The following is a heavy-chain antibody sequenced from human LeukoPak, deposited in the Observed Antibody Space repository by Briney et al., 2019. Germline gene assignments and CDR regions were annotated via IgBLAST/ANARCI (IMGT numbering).Heavy chain of an antibody. CDR1: GFTFSDYY. V-gene: IGHV3-11*01. J-gene: IGHJ6*02. D-gene: IGHD5-18*01. CDR2: ISSSGSTI. Sequence: GGSLRLSCVASGFTFSDYYMNWIRQAPGKGLEWVSYISSSGSTIYYSDSVKGRFTISRDNAKNSLYLQMNSLRAVDTAVYYCAGRVRGYSYGPGYHYYGMDVWGQGTTVTVS. CDR3: AGRVRGYSYGPGYHYYGMDV.